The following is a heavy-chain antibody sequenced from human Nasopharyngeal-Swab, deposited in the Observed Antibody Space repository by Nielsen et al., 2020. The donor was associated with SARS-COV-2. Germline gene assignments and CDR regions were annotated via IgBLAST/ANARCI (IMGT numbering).Heavy chain of an antibody. Sequence: SETLSLTCTVSGGSISSYYWSWIRQPPGEGLEWIGYISYSGSTNYIPSLKSRVTISVDTSKNQFSLKLSSVTAADTAVYYCARGDQGYCSGGSCYYFDYWGQGTLVTVSS. J-gene: IGHJ4*02. V-gene: IGHV4-59*01. CDR3: ARGDQGYCSGGSCYYFDY. CDR1: GGSISSYY. CDR2: ISYSGST. D-gene: IGHD2-15*01.